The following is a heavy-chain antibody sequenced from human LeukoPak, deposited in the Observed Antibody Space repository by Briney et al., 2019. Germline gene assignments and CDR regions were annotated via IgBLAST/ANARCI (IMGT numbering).Heavy chain of an antibody. CDR2: IWYDGSNK. D-gene: IGHD6-13*01. Sequence: PGGSLRLSCAASGFTFSSYGMHWVRQAPGKGLEWVAVIWYDGSNKYYADSVKGRFTISRDNSKNTLYLQMNSLRAEDTAVYYCAKDLVKAAADTDYWGQGTRVTVSS. J-gene: IGHJ4*02. CDR1: GFTFSSYG. CDR3: AKDLVKAAADTDY. V-gene: IGHV3-33*06.